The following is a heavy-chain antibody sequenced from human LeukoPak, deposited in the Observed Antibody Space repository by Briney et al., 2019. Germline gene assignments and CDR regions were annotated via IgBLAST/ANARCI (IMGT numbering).Heavy chain of an antibody. CDR2: VIPVLGTA. V-gene: IGHV1-69*04. CDR1: GGTFISYA. CDR3: TTGEGHDF. Sequence: GASVKVSCKASGGTFISYALSWVRQAPGQGLEWMGRVIPVLGTAIYAQKSQDRVTITADKSTTTVYMELSSLSSEDTAVYYCTTGEGHDFWGQGTLVTVSS. J-gene: IGHJ4*02.